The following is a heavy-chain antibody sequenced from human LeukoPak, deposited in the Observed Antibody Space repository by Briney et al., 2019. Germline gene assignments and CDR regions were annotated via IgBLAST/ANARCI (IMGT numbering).Heavy chain of an antibody. Sequence: GGSLRLSCAASGFIFSSYAMSCLRQAPGKGLEWVAHIKQEGSEKYYVDCVKGRFTSSRDNAKNSLYLQMNSLRAEDTAVYYCARESWSIAAAGLDAFDIWGQGTMVTVSS. D-gene: IGHD6-13*01. CDR3: ARESWSIAAAGLDAFDI. J-gene: IGHJ3*02. CDR1: GFIFSSYA. CDR2: IKQEGSEK. V-gene: IGHV3-7*01.